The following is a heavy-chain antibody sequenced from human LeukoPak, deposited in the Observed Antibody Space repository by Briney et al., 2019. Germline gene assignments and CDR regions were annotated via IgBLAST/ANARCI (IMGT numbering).Heavy chain of an antibody. V-gene: IGHV3-21*01. CDR1: GFTFSSYS. Sequence: PGGSLRLSCAASGFTFSSYSMNWVRQAPGKGLEWVSSISSSSTYTYYADSVKGRFTISRDNAKNSLYLQMNSLRAEDTAVYYCASIRADYYDSTGYPQTVDHWGQGTLVTVSS. CDR2: ISSSSTYT. CDR3: ASIRADYYDSTGYPQTVDH. D-gene: IGHD3-22*01. J-gene: IGHJ4*02.